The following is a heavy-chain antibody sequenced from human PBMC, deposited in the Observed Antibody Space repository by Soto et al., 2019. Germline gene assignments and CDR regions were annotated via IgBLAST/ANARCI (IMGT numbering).Heavy chain of an antibody. CDR3: AREEYYYGSGAFFDY. V-gene: IGHV1-69*08. J-gene: IGHJ4*02. Sequence: QVRLVQSGAEVKKPGSSVKVSCKASGGTFSSYTISWVRQAPGQGLEWMGRTIPILGIANYAQKFQGRVTITADKSTSTAYMELSSRRSEDTAVYYCAREEYYYGSGAFFDYGGQGTLVTVSS. CDR2: TIPILGIA. D-gene: IGHD3-10*01. CDR1: GGTFSSYT.